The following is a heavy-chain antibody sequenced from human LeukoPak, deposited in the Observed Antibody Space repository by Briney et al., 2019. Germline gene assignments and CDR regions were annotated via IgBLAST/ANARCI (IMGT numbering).Heavy chain of an antibody. Sequence: PSETLSLTCAVYGGSLSGYYWSWIRQPPGKGLEWIGEINHSGSTNYNPSLKSRVTISVDTSKNQFSLKLSSVTAADTAVYYCARGTGDSSGYYSDYWGQGTLVTVSS. CDR1: GGSLSGYY. D-gene: IGHD3-22*01. CDR3: ARGTGDSSGYYSDY. CDR2: INHSGST. V-gene: IGHV4-34*01. J-gene: IGHJ4*02.